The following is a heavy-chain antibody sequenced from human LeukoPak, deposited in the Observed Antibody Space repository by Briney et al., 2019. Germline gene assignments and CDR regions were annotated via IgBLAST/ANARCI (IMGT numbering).Heavy chain of an antibody. CDR3: AKVSSQYCSSTSCYWDY. Sequence: GGSLRLSCAASGFTFSSYAMSWARQAPGKGLEWVSAISGSGGSTYYADSVKGRFTISRDNSKNTLYLQMNSLRAEDTAVYYCAKVSSQYCSSTSCYWDYWGQGTLVTVSS. J-gene: IGHJ4*02. D-gene: IGHD2-2*01. V-gene: IGHV3-23*01. CDR1: GFTFSSYA. CDR2: ISGSGGST.